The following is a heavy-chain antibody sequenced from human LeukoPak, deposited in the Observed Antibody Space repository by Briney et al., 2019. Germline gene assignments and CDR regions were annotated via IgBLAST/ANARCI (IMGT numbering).Heavy chain of an antibody. D-gene: IGHD3-3*01. V-gene: IGHV4-30-4*01. CDR2: IYYSGRT. CDR3: ARGKFWSGYPEGMDV. J-gene: IGHJ6*02. CDR1: GGSISSSDYY. Sequence: SETLSLTCTVSGGSISSSDYYWSWIRQPPGKGLEWIGYIYYSGRTYYNPSLKSRVTISVDTSKNQFSLKLSSVTAADTAVYYCARGKFWSGYPEGMDVWGQGTTVTVSS.